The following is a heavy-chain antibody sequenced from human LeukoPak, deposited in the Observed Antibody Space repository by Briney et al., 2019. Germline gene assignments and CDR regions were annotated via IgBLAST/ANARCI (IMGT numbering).Heavy chain of an antibody. V-gene: IGHV3-11*01. CDR2: ISSSGSTI. J-gene: IGHJ4*02. CDR1: GFAFSNYY. CDR3: ARGEVVYAFDY. D-gene: IGHD2-8*02. Sequence: GGSLRLSCAASGFAFSNYYMSWVRQAPGKGLEWVSYISSSGSTIYYADSVKGRFTISRDNAKNSLYLQMNSLRAEDTAVYYCARGEVVYAFDYWGQGTLVTVSS.